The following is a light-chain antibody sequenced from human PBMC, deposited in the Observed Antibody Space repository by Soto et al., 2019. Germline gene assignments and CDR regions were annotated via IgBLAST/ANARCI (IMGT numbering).Light chain of an antibody. CDR3: QQGYSTVLYT. Sequence: DIQMTQSPSSLSASVGDRVTITCRASQSISSYLNWYQQKPGKAPKLLIYAASSLQSGVPSRFSGSGSGTDFTLTISSLQPEDFATYYCQQGYSTVLYTFGQGTKVDI. V-gene: IGKV1-39*01. J-gene: IGKJ2*01. CDR2: AAS. CDR1: QSISSY.